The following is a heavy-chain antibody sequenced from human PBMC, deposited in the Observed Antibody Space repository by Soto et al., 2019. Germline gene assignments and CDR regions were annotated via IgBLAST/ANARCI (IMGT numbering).Heavy chain of an antibody. V-gene: IGHV4-59*01. Sequence: SETLSLTCTVSGGAISSYYWRWIRQPLGKGLEWIGYLYYSGITNYNPSLKSRVSTSLDPSKNQFSLKLTSVTAADTAVYYCASHRSGYAFQWGQGTLVTVSS. CDR2: LYYSGIT. D-gene: IGHD5-12*01. CDR3: ASHRSGYAFQ. J-gene: IGHJ4*02. CDR1: GGAISSYY.